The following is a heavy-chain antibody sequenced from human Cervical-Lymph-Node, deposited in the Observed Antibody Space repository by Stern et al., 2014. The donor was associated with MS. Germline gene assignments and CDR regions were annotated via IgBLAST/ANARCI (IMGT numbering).Heavy chain of an antibody. CDR3: ARHRPDCRDGSCYLTLFDY. CDR1: GISVSTSGVR. J-gene: IGHJ4*02. D-gene: IGHD2-15*01. CDR2: IDRDDSK. V-gene: IGHV2-70*04. Sequence: QITLKESGPALVKSAQTLTLTCTLSGISVSTSGVRVSWIRQPPGKALEWLARIDRDDSKFYTSSLKTRLPISKDVSKNQVVLTMTNVDPVDTATYYCARHRPDCRDGSCYLTLFDYWGQGTLVTVSS.